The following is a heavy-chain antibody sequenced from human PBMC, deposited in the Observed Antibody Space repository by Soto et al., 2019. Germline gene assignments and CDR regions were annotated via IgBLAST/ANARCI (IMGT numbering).Heavy chain of an antibody. J-gene: IGHJ5*01. CDR1: GYTFTSYG. CDR2: ISAYNGNT. Sequence: ASVNVSFKASGYTFTSYGISWVRQAPGQGLEWMGWISAYNGNTNYAQKLQGRVTMTTDTSTSRGYMELRSLRSDDTAVYYCARAWNHRIAAAGREDWFDSWGQRTLVPVSS. CDR3: ARAWNHRIAAAGREDWFDS. D-gene: IGHD6-25*01. V-gene: IGHV1-18*04.